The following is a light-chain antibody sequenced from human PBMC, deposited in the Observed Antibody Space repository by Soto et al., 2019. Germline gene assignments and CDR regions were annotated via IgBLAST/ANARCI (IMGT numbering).Light chain of an antibody. J-gene: IGKJ1*01. CDR3: QQYTNSRWT. Sequence: ENVLTQSPDTLSLSPGERATISCRASQTVASHYFAWYQQKPGQAPRFLMDGAASRATGVPDRFSGSGSGTDFTLTISRLEPEDFAVYYCQQYTNSRWTFGQGTKVDI. V-gene: IGKV3-20*01. CDR1: QTVASHY. CDR2: GAA.